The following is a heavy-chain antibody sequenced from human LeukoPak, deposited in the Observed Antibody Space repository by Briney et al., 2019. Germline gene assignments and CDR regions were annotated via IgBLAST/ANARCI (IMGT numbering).Heavy chain of an antibody. CDR3: ARGRAGGKPHSDFYYVRRGGWFDP. J-gene: IGHJ5*02. Sequence: GSLRLSCAASGFTFSSCAMSWVRQPPGKGLEWIGEINDSGITKYNPSLKSRVTISVDTSKNQFSLKLSPVTAADTAVYYCARGRAGGKPHSDFYYVRRGGWFDPWGQGTLVTVSS. V-gene: IGHV4-34*01. CDR1: GFTFSSCA. D-gene: IGHD3-22*01. CDR2: INDSGIT.